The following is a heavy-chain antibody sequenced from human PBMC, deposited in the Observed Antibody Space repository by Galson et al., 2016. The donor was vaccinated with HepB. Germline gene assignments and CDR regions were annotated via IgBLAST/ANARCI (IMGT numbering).Heavy chain of an antibody. Sequence: SLRLSCAASAFSFSSTGMSWARQARGKGPEWVSSISRSGDLTYYAESVKGRFTVSRDNTQNTLFLQMNSLRAEDTAVYFCAKIGTPGLWYFDLWGRGTLVTGSS. CDR3: AKIGTPGLWYFDL. J-gene: IGHJ2*01. CDR2: ISRSGDLT. CDR1: AFSFSSTG. V-gene: IGHV3-23*01. D-gene: IGHD1/OR15-1a*01.